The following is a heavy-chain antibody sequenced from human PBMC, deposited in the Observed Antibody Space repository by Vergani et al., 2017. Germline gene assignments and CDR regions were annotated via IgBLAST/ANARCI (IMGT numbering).Heavy chain of an antibody. V-gene: IGHV4-38-2*02. J-gene: IGHJ4*02. D-gene: IGHD2-21*02. CDR1: GFSLSSGYY. CDR2: VYHSGNT. Sequence: QVQLQESGPGLVKPSETLSLNCTVSGFSLSSGYYWGWIRQPPGKGLEWIGSVYHSGNTYYNSSLKSRVSISVDMSKNQFSLKLGSVTAADTAVYYCARESVYCGGDCYLHDYWGQGTLVTVSS. CDR3: ARESVYCGGDCYLHDY.